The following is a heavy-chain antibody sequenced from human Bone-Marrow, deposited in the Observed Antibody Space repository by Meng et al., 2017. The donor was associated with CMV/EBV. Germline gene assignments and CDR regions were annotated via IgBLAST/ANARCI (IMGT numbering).Heavy chain of an antibody. CDR1: GLAFMDSG. J-gene: IGHJ4*02. D-gene: IGHD3-10*01. V-gene: IGHV3-73*01. Sequence: CATYGLAFMDSGMHWVRQNSEKGLEWVGRIRSKANTYATAYAASLRGRFTISRDASMNTAYLQMSSLKTEDTAVYYCVRDYYGMDYWGQGTLVTVSS. CDR2: IRSKANTYAT. CDR3: VRDYYGMDY.